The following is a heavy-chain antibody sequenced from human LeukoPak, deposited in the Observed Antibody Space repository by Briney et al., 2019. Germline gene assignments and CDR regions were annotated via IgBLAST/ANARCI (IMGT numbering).Heavy chain of an antibody. CDR1: GYTFTSYD. J-gene: IGHJ5*02. V-gene: IGHV1-8*01. D-gene: IGHD6-13*01. CDR3: ARGRKQQMDNVGFDP. Sequence: GASVKVSCKASGYTFTSYDINWVRQATGQGLEWMGWMNPNSGDTGYAQRFQGRVTMTRTTSTSTAYMELSSLRSEDTAVYYCARGRKQQMDNVGFDPWGQGTQVTVSS. CDR2: MNPNSGDT.